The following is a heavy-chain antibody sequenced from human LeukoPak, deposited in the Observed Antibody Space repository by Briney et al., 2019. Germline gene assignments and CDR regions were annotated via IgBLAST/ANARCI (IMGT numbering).Heavy chain of an antibody. J-gene: IGHJ4*02. D-gene: IGHD6-19*01. CDR1: GFSFRNTW. CDR3: STVGSNGGYHYFDY. V-gene: IGHV3-15*01. CDR2: IKSKTSGGTT. Sequence: GGSLRLSCAASGFSFRNTWMTWVRQAPGKGLEWVGLIKSKTSGGTTDYAAPVKGRFTISRDDSKNLLSLQMNSLKTEDTGVYYCSTVGSNGGYHYFDYWGQGTLVTVSS.